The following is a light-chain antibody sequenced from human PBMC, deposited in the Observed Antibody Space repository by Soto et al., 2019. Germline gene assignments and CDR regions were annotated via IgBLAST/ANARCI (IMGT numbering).Light chain of an antibody. Sequence: IQMTQSPSTLSASVGDRVTIICRASQSISSWLAWYQQKPGKAPKLLIYKASSLESGVPSRFSGSGSGTEFTLTISSLQPDDFATYYCQQYNSYSSVTFGQGTKVDIK. CDR3: QQYNSYSSVT. V-gene: IGKV1-5*03. CDR2: KAS. CDR1: QSISSW. J-gene: IGKJ1*01.